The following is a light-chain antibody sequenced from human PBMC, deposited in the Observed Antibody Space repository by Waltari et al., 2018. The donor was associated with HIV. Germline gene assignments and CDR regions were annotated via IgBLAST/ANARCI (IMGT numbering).Light chain of an antibody. CDR1: QTVSTF. CDR2: GVS. V-gene: IGKV3-11*01. J-gene: IGKJ2*01. CDR3: QQRKYLYT. Sequence: EIVLTQSPATLSLSTGETATLSCRASQTVSTFLAWYQQKPGQSPRLLISGVSARAPGIPVRFSGSGSETDFTLTISGLEPDDFAVYFCQQRKYLYTFGQGTKVEI.